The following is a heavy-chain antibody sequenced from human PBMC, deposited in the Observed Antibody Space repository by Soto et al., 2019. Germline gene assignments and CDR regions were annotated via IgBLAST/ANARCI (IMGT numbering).Heavy chain of an antibody. CDR2: IIPIFGTA. CDR3: ARSPPRYSSGRSLDY. D-gene: IGHD6-19*01. V-gene: IGHV1-69*05. CDR1: GGTFSSYA. Sequence: SVKVSCKASGGTFSSYAISWVRQAPGQGLEWMGGIIPIFGTANYAQKLQGRVTMTTDTSTSTAYMELRSLRSDDTAVYYCARSPPRYSSGRSLDYWGQGTLVTVSS. J-gene: IGHJ4*02.